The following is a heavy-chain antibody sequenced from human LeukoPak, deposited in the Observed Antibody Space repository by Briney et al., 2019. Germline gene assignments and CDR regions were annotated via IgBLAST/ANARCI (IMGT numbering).Heavy chain of an antibody. CDR1: GDSINSLDL. CDR3: AGLVGRYSSGLYYYYFDY. CDR2: MYLSGTT. D-gene: IGHD3-22*01. V-gene: IGHV4-4*02. Sequence: SETLSLTCTVSGDSINSLDLWSWVRQPGGEGLEWIGEMYLSGTTHSNPSVKSRVTISIDKSKNQFFLNLSSVTAADTAVYYCAGLVGRYSSGLYYYYFDYWGQGTLVTVSS. J-gene: IGHJ4*02.